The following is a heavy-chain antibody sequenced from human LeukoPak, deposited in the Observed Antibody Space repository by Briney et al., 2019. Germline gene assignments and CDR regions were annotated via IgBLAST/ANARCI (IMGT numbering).Heavy chain of an antibody. V-gene: IGHV4-38-2*02. CDR2: IFHSGST. Sequence: PSETLSLTCTVSGYSISSGYYWGWIRQPPGRGLEWIGSIFHSGSTYYNPSLKSRVTISVDTSKNQFSLKLSSVTAADTAVYYCAREIVEMATTDAFDIWGQGTMVTVSS. CDR3: AREIVEMATTDAFDI. J-gene: IGHJ3*02. CDR1: GYSISSGYY. D-gene: IGHD5-24*01.